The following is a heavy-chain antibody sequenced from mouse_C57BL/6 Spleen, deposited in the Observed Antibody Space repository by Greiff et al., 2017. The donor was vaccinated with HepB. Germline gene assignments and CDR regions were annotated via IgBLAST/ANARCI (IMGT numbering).Heavy chain of an antibody. V-gene: IGHV5-6*01. CDR2: ISSGGSYT. D-gene: IGHD1-1*01. Sequence: DVHLVESGGDLVKPGGSLKLSCAASGFTFSSYGMSWVRQTPDKRLEWVATISSGGSYTYYPDSVKGRFTISRDNAKNTLYLQMSSLKSEDTAMYYCAREGYGSTLFDYWGQGTTLTVSS. J-gene: IGHJ2*01. CDR3: AREGYGSTLFDY. CDR1: GFTFSSYG.